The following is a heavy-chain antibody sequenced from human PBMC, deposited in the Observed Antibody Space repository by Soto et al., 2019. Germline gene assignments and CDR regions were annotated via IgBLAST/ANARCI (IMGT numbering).Heavy chain of an antibody. D-gene: IGHD3-10*01. J-gene: IGHJ6*02. V-gene: IGHV3-15*01. Sequence: EVQLMDSGGDLVKPGGSLRLSCVASEFNFPNGWMSWVRQAPGKGLEWVGRIKSKTDGGTADYAAAVKGRFTISRDDSQTTLYLHMDSLKTGDTARYHCSIDIGFFGLDIWGQGTTVTVSS. CDR2: IKSKTDGGTA. CDR1: EFNFPNGW. CDR3: SIDIGFFGLDI.